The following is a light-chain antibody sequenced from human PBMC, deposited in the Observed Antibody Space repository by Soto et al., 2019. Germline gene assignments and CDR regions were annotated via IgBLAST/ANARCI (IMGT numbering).Light chain of an antibody. CDR3: QQSYSTPRT. Sequence: DIQMTQSPSSLSASVGDRVTITCRAGRSISSYLNWYQQKPGKAPKLLIYAASSLQSGVPSRFSGSGSGTDFTLTISSLQPEDFATYYCQQSYSTPRTFGGGTKVEIK. J-gene: IGKJ4*01. CDR1: RSISSY. CDR2: AAS. V-gene: IGKV1-39*01.